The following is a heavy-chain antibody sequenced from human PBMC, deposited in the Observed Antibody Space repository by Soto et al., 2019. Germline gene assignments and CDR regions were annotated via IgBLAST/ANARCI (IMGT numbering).Heavy chain of an antibody. CDR1: GFTLTHYC. CDR2: IDPEDGET. D-gene: IGHD2-21*01. Sequence: QLVQSGAEVTKPGASVRISCRVFGFTLTHYCTHWVQQAPGKGLEWMGFIDPEDGETFSRDKFQGRITVTADTSSDTVYMELTSLRSDDSAVYFCATYPSRTASHMSHFGTDVWGQGTAVTVSS. CDR3: ATYPSRTASHMSHFGTDV. V-gene: IGHV1-69-2*01. J-gene: IGHJ6*02.